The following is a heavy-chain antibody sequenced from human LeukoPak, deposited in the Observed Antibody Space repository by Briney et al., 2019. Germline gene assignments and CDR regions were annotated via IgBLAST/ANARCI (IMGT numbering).Heavy chain of an antibody. V-gene: IGHV3-66*01. Sequence: PGGSLRLSCAASGFTVSSNYMSWVRQAPGKGLEWVSVIYSGGSTYYADSVKGRFTISRDNSKNTLYLQMNSLRAEDTAVYYCASRAPSCSGGSCYGMDVWGQGTTVTVSS. CDR2: IYSGGST. D-gene: IGHD2-15*01. CDR3: ASRAPSCSGGSCYGMDV. J-gene: IGHJ6*02. CDR1: GFTVSSNY.